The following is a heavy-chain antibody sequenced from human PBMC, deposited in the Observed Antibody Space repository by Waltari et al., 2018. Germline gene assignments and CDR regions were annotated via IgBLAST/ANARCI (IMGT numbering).Heavy chain of an antibody. CDR2: IYYSGST. CDR3: ARVFLRHGEDSSGYYFDY. J-gene: IGHJ4*02. Sequence: QVQLQESGPGLVKPSETLSLTCTVSGGSISSYYWSWIRQPPGKGLEWIGYIYYSGSTNYNPSLKSRVTISVDTSKNQFSLKLSSVTAADTAVYYCARVFLRHGEDSSGYYFDYWGQGTLVTVSS. V-gene: IGHV4-59*01. D-gene: IGHD3-22*01. CDR1: GGSISSYY.